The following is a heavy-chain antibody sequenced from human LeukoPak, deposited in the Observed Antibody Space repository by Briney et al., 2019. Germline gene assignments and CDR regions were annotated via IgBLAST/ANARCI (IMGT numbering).Heavy chain of an antibody. V-gene: IGHV1-2*02. CDR2: INPNSGGT. D-gene: IGHD2-21*02. CDR1: GYTFTGYY. Sequence: ASVKVSCKASGYTFTGYYMHWVRQAPGQGLEWMGWINPNSGGTNYAQKFQGRVTMTRDTSISTAYMELSRLRSDDTAVYYCARWLLAYCGGDCYPDEYFDYWGQGTLVTVS. CDR3: ARWLLAYCGGDCYPDEYFDY. J-gene: IGHJ4*02.